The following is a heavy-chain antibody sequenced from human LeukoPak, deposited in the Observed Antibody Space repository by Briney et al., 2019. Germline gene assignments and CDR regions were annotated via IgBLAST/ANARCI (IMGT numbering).Heavy chain of an antibody. Sequence: SETLSLTCAVSAYSISSGNSWGWIRQPPGKGREWIGSFYHSGSTYSNPSLKSRVTISVDTPKNQFSLKLSSVTAADTAVYYCARHDFYSSYPHNWFDPWGQGTLVTVSS. CDR1: AYSISSGNS. J-gene: IGHJ5*02. CDR3: ARHDFYSSYPHNWFDP. V-gene: IGHV4-38-2*01. CDR2: FYHSGST. D-gene: IGHD4-11*01.